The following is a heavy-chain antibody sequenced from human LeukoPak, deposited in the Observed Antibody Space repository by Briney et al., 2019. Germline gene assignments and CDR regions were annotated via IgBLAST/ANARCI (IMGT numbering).Heavy chain of an antibody. CDR1: GGSISTSNYY. J-gene: IGHJ3*02. CDR3: ARAPSSQIAVAVDAFDI. D-gene: IGHD6-19*01. CDR2: IFYSGST. V-gene: IGHV4-39*07. Sequence: TSSETLSLTCTVSGGSISTSNYYWGWIRQPPGKGLEWIGNIFYSGSTYYSPSVKSRVTISLDTSRNQFSLRLSSVTAADTAVYYCARAPSSQIAVAVDAFDIWGQGTMVTVSS.